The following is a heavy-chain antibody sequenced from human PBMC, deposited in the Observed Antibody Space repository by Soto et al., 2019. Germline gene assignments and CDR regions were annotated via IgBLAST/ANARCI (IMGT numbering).Heavy chain of an antibody. CDR3: ARVGTAYSSLTPLLGYYMDV. Sequence: ASVKVSCKASGGTFSSYTISWVRQAPGQGLEWMGRIIPILGIANYAQKFQGRVTITADKSTSTAYMELSSLRSEDTAVYYCARVGTAYSSLTPLLGYYMDVWGKGTTVTVSS. J-gene: IGHJ6*03. D-gene: IGHD6-13*01. CDR1: GGTFSSYT. V-gene: IGHV1-69*02. CDR2: IIPILGIA.